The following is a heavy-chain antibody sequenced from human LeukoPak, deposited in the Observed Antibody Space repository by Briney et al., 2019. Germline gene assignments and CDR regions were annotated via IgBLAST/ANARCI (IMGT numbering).Heavy chain of an antibody. J-gene: IGHJ4*02. CDR1: GGSISSGSYY. CDR3: ARLGVRVY. V-gene: IGHV4-61*02. D-gene: IGHD3-16*01. CDR2: IYTSGST. Sequence: SQTLSLTCTVSGGSISSGSYYWSWIRQPAGKGLEWIGRIYTSGSTNYNPSLKSRVTMSVDTSRNQFSLKLSSVTAADTAVYYCARLGVRVYWGQGTLVTVSS.